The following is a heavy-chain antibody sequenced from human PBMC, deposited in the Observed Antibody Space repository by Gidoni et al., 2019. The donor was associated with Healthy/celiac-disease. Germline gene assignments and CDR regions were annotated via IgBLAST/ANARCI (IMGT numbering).Heavy chain of an antibody. CDR1: NGGYY. CDR3: ARDRARWDYYDSSGSPDGMDG. CDR2: IYYSGSN. V-gene: IGHV4-31*02. J-gene: IGHJ6*02. Sequence: NGGYYWSWIRQHTGKGLAWIGYIYYSGSNYYNPSLKSRVTRSVDTSKNQFSLKRSSVTAADTAVYYWARDRARWDYYDSSGSPDGMDGWGQGTTVTVSS. D-gene: IGHD3-22*01.